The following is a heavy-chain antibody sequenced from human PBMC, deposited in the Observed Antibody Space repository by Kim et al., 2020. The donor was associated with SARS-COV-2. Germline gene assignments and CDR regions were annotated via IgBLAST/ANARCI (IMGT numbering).Heavy chain of an antibody. V-gene: IGHV3-15*01. J-gene: IGHJ4*02. CDR3: TTVGRGLYYGSGSYGS. Sequence: PVKGSFTISRDDSKNTLYLQMNSLKTEDTAVYYCTTVGRGLYYGSGSYGSWGQGTLVTVSS. D-gene: IGHD3-10*01.